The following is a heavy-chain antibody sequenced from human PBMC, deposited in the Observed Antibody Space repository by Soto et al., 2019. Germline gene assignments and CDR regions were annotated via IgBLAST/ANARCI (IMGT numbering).Heavy chain of an antibody. CDR1: GFTFSSYG. D-gene: IGHD4-17*01. CDR2: ISYDGSNK. V-gene: IGHV3-30*18. CDR3: AKDASATVTTYWYFDL. J-gene: IGHJ2*01. Sequence: GGSLRLSCAASGFTFSSYGMHWVRQAPGKGLEWVAVISYDGSNKYYADSVKGRFTISRDNSKNTLYPQMNSLRAEDTAVYYCAKDASATVTTYWYFDLWGRGTLVTVSS.